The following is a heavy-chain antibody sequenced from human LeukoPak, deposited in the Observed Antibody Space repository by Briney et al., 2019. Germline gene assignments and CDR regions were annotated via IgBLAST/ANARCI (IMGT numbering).Heavy chain of an antibody. Sequence: ASVKVSCKASGYTFTSYYMHWVRQAPGQGLEWMGIINPSGGSTSYAQKSQGRVTMTRDTSTSTVYMELSSLRSEDTAVYYCAENSGSYSDAFDIWGQGTMVTVSS. CDR1: GYTFTSYY. D-gene: IGHD1-26*01. V-gene: IGHV1-46*01. J-gene: IGHJ3*02. CDR3: AENSGSYSDAFDI. CDR2: INPSGGST.